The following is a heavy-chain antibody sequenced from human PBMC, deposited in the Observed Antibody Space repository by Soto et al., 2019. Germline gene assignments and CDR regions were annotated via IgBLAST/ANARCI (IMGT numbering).Heavy chain of an antibody. CDR3: ARDYDSSTFDF. V-gene: IGHV3-23*01. CDR1: GFTFSNYA. CDR2: ISGGGSST. J-gene: IGHJ4*02. Sequence: GGSLRLSYAASGFTFSNYAMSWVRQAPGKGLEWVSSISGGGSSTYYADSVKGRLTISRDNSKNTLYLQMNSLRAEDTAVYYFARDYDSSTFDFWGQGTLGTVSS. D-gene: IGHD6-13*01.